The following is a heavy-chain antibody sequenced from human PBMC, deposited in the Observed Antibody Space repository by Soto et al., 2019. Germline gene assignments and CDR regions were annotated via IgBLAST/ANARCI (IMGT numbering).Heavy chain of an antibody. CDR3: ARRMYYYDSSGYYYGTHNWFDP. Sequence: SETLSLTCAVYGGSFSGYYWSWIRQPPGKGLEWIGEINHSGSTNYNPSLKSRVTISVDTPKNQFSLKLSSVTAADTAVYYCARRMYYYDSSGYYYGTHNWFDPWGQGTLVTVSS. CDR2: INHSGST. J-gene: IGHJ5*02. CDR1: GGSFSGYY. D-gene: IGHD3-22*01. V-gene: IGHV4-34*01.